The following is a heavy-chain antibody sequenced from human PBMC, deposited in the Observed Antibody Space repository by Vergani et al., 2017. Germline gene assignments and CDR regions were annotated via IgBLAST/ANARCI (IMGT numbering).Heavy chain of an antibody. CDR2: ISWNSGSI. V-gene: IGHV3-9*01. J-gene: IGHJ6*02. CDR3: ARDCSTSDKGGYYYYYGMDV. CDR1: GFTFSSYA. Sequence: VQLVESGGGVVQPGRSLRLSCAASGFTFSSYAMHWVRQAPGKGLEWVSGISWNSGSIGYADSVKGRFTISRDNAKNSLYLQMNSLRAEDTALYYCARDCSTSDKGGYYYYYGMDVWGQGTTVTVSS. D-gene: IGHD2-2*01.